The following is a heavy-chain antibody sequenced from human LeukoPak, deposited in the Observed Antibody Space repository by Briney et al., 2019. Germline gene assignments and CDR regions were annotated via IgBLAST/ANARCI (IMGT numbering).Heavy chain of an antibody. CDR1: GYTFTSYD. J-gene: IGHJ5*02. CDR3: ARGGKVLRFLEWLFRYNWCDP. D-gene: IGHD3-3*01. V-gene: IGHV1-8*03. Sequence: ASVKVSCKASGYTFTSYDINWVRQATGQGLEWMGWMNPNSGNTGYAQKFQSRVTITRNTSISTAYMELSSLRSEDTAVYYCARGGKVLRFLEWLFRYNWCDPWGQGTLVTVSS. CDR2: MNPNSGNT.